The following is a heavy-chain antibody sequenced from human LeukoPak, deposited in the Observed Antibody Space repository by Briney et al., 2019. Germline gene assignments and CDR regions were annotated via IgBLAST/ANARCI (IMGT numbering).Heavy chain of an antibody. J-gene: IGHJ2*01. V-gene: IGHV1-46*01. CDR3: ARTFKGYCSSTSCYSGTTSNWYFDL. D-gene: IGHD2-2*02. CDR1: GYTFTSYY. CDR2: INPSGGST. Sequence: ASVKVSCKASGYTFTSYYMHWVRQAPGQGLEWMGIINPSGGSTSYAQKFQGRVTMTRDTSTSTAYMELSSLRSEDTAVYYCARTFKGYCSSTSCYSGTTSNWYFDLWGRGTLVTVSS.